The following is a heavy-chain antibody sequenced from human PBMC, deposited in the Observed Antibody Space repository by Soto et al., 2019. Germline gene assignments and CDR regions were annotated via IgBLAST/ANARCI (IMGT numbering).Heavy chain of an antibody. V-gene: IGHV1-2*06. D-gene: IGHD2-8*02. Sequence: QVQLVQSGAEVKTPGASVRVSCKASGYSFTDYHIHWVRQAPGQGLEWLGRINPKSVGTSTAQKSPGAATLTRHTSISMVYMEVTRLISNDTAVYFLARGHSTACSSGIFSFLHNHELDDLGQGATFTVAS. CDR2: INPKSVGT. CDR1: GYSFTDYH. CDR3: ARGHSTACSSGIFSFLHNHELDD. J-gene: IGHJ6*02.